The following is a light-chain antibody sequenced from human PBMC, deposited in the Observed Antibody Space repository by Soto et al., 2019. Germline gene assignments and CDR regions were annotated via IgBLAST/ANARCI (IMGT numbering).Light chain of an antibody. CDR1: QGIRND. CDR2: SAS. J-gene: IGKJ1*01. Sequence: AIQLTQSPSSLSASVGDRVTITCRASQGIRNDLGWYQQKPGKAPKLLIYSASSLQSGVPSRFSGSGSGTDFTLTIRSLQTEHFANYYCLQDYNCPLTFGQGTKVDIK. V-gene: IGKV1-6*01. CDR3: LQDYNCPLT.